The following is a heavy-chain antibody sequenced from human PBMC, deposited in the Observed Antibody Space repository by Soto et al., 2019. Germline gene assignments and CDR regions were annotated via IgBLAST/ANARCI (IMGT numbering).Heavy chain of an antibody. J-gene: IGHJ4*02. CDR3: ARASSSWYFYFDY. CDR1: GGSFSGYY. D-gene: IGHD6-13*01. Sequence: QVQLQQWGAGLLKPSEILSLTCAVYGGSFSGYYWSWIRQPPGKGLEWIGEINHSGSTNYNPSLKSRVTISVDTSKNQFSLKLSSVTAADTAVYYCARASSSWYFYFDYWGQGTLVTVSS. CDR2: INHSGST. V-gene: IGHV4-34*01.